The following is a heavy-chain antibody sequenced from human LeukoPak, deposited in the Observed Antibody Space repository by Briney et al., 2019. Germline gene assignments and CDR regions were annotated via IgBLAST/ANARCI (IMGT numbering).Heavy chain of an antibody. CDR1: GFTFNTYA. D-gene: IGHD1-1*01. J-gene: IGHJ4*02. Sequence: PGGSLRLSCAASGFTFNTYAVTWVRQAPGKGLEWVSSISGSGDIKYYADSVEGRFAISRDNSKNTLYLQMNSLRADDTALYYCAKDMYTWNVGRYFDFWGQGTMVTVSS. V-gene: IGHV3-23*01. CDR3: AKDMYTWNVGRYFDF. CDR2: ISGSGDIK.